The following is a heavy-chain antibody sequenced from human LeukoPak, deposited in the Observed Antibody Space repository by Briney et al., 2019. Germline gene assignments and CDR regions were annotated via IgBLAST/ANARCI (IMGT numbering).Heavy chain of an antibody. CDR3: ARGTRAYDPDCSGGSCYYYYYYMDV. D-gene: IGHD2-15*01. V-gene: IGHV3-11*04. CDR1: GFTFSDYY. Sequence: GGSLRLSCAASGFTFSDYYMSWIRQAPGKGLEWVSYISSSGSTIYYADSVKGRFTISRDNAKNSLYLQMNSLRAEDTAVYYCARGTRAYDPDCSGGSCYYYYYYMDVWGKGTTVTVSS. J-gene: IGHJ6*03. CDR2: ISSSGSTI.